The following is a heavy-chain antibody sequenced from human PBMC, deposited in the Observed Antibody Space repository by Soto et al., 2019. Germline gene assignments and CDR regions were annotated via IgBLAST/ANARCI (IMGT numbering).Heavy chain of an antibody. J-gene: IGHJ4*02. D-gene: IGHD3-16*01. CDR3: ARHGGEGIVITLGEVIPRVAFDS. CDR1: GSSLCSNTFY. CDR2: IDFSGRT. Sequence: SETLSLTCTVSGSSLCSNTFYWGWIHQPPGKGLEWIGNIDFSGRTSYNPSLRSRVTISADASKKQFSLKLTSVTAADTAIYYCARHGGEGIVITLGEVIPRVAFDSWGQGTVVTVPQ. V-gene: IGHV4-39*01.